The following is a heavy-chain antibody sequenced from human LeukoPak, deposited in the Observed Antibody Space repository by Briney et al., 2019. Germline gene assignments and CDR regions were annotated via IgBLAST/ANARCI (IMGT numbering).Heavy chain of an antibody. J-gene: IGHJ4*02. D-gene: IGHD5-18*01. V-gene: IGHV3-33*06. CDR2: IWYDGNTK. CDR3: AKEGNEIYSYGLFDY. Sequence: GGSLRLSCAASGFTFSSYGMHWVRQAPGKGLEWVAVIWYDGNTKFYGDFVKGRFTISRDNFKNTLYLQMNSLRAGDTAVYYCAKEGNEIYSYGLFDYWAQGTLVSVSS. CDR1: GFTFSSYG.